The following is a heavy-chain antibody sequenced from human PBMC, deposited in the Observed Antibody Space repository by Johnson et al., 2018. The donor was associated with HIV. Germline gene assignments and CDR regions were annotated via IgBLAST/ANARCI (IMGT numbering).Heavy chain of an antibody. Sequence: QMLLVESGGGLVKPGGSLRLSCVASGFTFKDHYMSWIRQAPGKGLEWVSYISSSDRSIYYADSVKGRFTISRDNAKNSLYLQMNSLRAEDTAVYYCARVGSSGWLGRAFDFWGQGTMVTVSS. CDR1: GFTFKDHY. CDR3: ARVGSSGWLGRAFDF. CDR2: ISSSDRSI. V-gene: IGHV3-11*04. J-gene: IGHJ3*01. D-gene: IGHD6-19*01.